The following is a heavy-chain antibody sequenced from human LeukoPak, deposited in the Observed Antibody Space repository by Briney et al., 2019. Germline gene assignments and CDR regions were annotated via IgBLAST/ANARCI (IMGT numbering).Heavy chain of an antibody. Sequence: GGSLRLSCAASGFTFSSYGMHWVRQAPGKGLEWVAVISYDGSNKYYADSVKGRFTISRDNSKNTLYLQMNSLRAEDTAVYYRAKEAQHLVRAFDIWGQGTMVTVSS. CDR2: ISYDGSNK. CDR1: GFTFSSYG. D-gene: IGHD6-13*01. J-gene: IGHJ3*02. V-gene: IGHV3-30*18. CDR3: AKEAQHLVRAFDI.